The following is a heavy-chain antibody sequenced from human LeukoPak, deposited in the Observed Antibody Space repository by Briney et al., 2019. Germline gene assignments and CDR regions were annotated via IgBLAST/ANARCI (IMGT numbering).Heavy chain of an antibody. D-gene: IGHD3-10*01. CDR1: GYTFTSYA. Sequence: ASVKVSCKASGYTFTSYAMHWVRQAPGQRLEWMGWINAGNGNTKYSQKFQGRVTITRDTSASTAYMELSSLRSGDTAVYYCARTTDDVLLWFGESRTFDPWGQGTLVTVSS. V-gene: IGHV1-3*01. J-gene: IGHJ5*02. CDR2: INAGNGNT. CDR3: ARTTDDVLLWFGESRTFDP.